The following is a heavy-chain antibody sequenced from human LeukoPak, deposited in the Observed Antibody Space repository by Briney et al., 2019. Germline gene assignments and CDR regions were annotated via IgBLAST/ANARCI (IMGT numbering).Heavy chain of an antibody. V-gene: IGHV1-8*01. J-gene: IGHJ6*03. CDR3: ARAQTDYYYYYYMDV. CDR1: GYTFTSYD. CDR2: MNPNSGNT. Sequence: ASVKVSCKASGYTFTSYDINWVRQATGQGLEWMGWMNPNSGNTGYAQKFQGRVTMTKNTSISTAYMELSSLRSEDTAAYYCARAQTDYYYYYYMDVWGKGTTVTVSS.